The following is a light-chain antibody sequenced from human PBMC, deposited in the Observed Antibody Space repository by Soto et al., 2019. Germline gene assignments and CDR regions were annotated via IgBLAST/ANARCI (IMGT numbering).Light chain of an antibody. CDR1: QSLLSSTGYNY. Sequence: DIVMTQSPPSLPVTPGEPASISCRSSQSLLSSTGYNYLDWYLQKPGQSPQLLISLGSNRASGVTDRFSGSGSGTDFTLKISRVEAEDVGVYYCMQALQTPRTFGQGTKVEIK. J-gene: IGKJ1*01. CDR3: MQALQTPRT. CDR2: LGS. V-gene: IGKV2-28*01.